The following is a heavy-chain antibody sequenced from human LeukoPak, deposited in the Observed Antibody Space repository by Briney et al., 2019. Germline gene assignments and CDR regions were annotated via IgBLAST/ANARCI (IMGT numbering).Heavy chain of an antibody. V-gene: IGHV3-23*01. CDR3: VRQLGYCSDGSCYFDY. D-gene: IGHD2-15*01. CDR2: ISSRGDYT. J-gene: IGHJ4*02. CDR1: GFTFSTNW. Sequence: GGSLRLSCAASGFTFSTNWMSWVRQAPGKGMEWVSAISSRGDYTYYADSVKGRFTLSRDNSKNTLFLQMNSLRAEDTAVYYCVRQLGYCSDGSCYFDYWGQGTLVTVSS.